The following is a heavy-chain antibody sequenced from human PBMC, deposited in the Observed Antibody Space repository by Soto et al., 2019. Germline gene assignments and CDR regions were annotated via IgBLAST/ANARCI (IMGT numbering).Heavy chain of an antibody. J-gene: IGHJ5*02. Sequence: PSETLSLTCTVSGDSINSYYWSWIRQPPGKGLEWIGYIYYSGNTNYNPSLKSRVTISVDTSKTQFSLKLTSVTAADTAVYYCARRWGELSLDPWESWFDTWGQGTLVTVS. D-gene: IGHD3-16*02. CDR2: IYYSGNT. CDR3: ARRWGELSLDPWESWFDT. CDR1: GDSINSYY. V-gene: IGHV4-59*01.